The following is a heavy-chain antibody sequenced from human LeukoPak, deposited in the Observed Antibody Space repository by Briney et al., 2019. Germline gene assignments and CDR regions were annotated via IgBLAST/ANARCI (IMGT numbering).Heavy chain of an antibody. D-gene: IGHD4-17*01. CDR3: ASYYGDYTYYFDY. J-gene: IGHJ4*02. V-gene: IGHV4-59*01. CDR1: GGSISRDY. CDR2: IDYAGRT. Sequence: SETLSLTCTVSGGSISRDYWSWIRQPPGKGLEWIGYIDYAGRTTYNPSLKSRVTISVDTSKNQFSLRLSSVTAADTAVYYCASYYGDYTYYFDYWGQGTLVTVSS.